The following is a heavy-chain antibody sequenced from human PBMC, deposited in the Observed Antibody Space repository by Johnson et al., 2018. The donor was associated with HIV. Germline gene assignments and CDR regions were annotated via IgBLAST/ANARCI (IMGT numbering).Heavy chain of an antibody. CDR3: AREGGAAAPDAFDI. V-gene: IGHV3-23*04. Sequence: MQLVESGGALVQPGGSLRLSCAASGFTFSTSPMSWVRQVPGKGLEWVSSISGGGGRTYYADSVKGRFTVSRDNSKNTLYLQMNSLRAEDTAVYYCAREGGAAAPDAFDIWGQGTMVTVSS. J-gene: IGHJ3*02. CDR1: GFTFSTSP. CDR2: ISGGGGRT. D-gene: IGHD2-2*01.